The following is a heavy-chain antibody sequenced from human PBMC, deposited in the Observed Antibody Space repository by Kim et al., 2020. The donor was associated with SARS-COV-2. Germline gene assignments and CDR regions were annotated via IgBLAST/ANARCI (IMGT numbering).Heavy chain of an antibody. D-gene: IGHD6-13*01. CDR3: ARDRYSPPEQQQLYNY. CDR1: GFTFSSYS. Sequence: GGSLRLSCAASGFTFSSYSMNWVRQAPGKGLEWVSSISSSSSYIYYADSVKGRFTISRDNAKNSLYLQMNSLRAEDTAVYYCARDRYSPPEQQQLYNYWGQGTLVTVSS. CDR2: ISSSSSYI. V-gene: IGHV3-21*01. J-gene: IGHJ4*02.